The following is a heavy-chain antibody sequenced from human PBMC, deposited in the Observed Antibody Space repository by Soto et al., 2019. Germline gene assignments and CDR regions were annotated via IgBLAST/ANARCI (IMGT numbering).Heavy chain of an antibody. CDR2: ISGYNGNT. CDR1: GYNFSKYG. CDR3: ARVATLIPIFHGLDA. V-gene: IGHV1-18*01. Sequence: QVQLVQSGAEVKKPGASVKVSCKASGYNFSKYGITWVRQAPGHGLEWLGWISGYNGNTHFAQRLQGRVNMTADTSTRTAYMEVTSLRPDDTAFYYCARVATLIPIFHGLDAWGQGTTVTVSS. D-gene: IGHD3-3*01. J-gene: IGHJ6*02.